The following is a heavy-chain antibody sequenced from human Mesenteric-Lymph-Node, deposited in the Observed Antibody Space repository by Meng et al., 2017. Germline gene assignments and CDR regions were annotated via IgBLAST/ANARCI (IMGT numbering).Heavy chain of an antibody. CDR2: INHSGST. J-gene: IGHJ4*02. Sequence: VQLQQWGAALFKPSETLSLTCAVYGGSFSGYYWSWIRQPPGKGLEWIGEINHSGSTNYNPSLKSRVTISVDTSKNQFSLKLSSVTAADTAVYYCARGLREYWGQGTLVTVSS. V-gene: IGHV4-34*01. CDR1: GGSFSGYY. CDR3: ARGLREY.